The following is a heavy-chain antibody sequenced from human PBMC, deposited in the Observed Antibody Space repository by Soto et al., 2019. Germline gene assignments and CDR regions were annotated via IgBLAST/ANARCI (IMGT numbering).Heavy chain of an antibody. CDR3: AKVWDGGHWVIDY. CDR2: ISGSGDYT. V-gene: IGHV3-23*01. Sequence: EVQLLESGGGSVQPGGSLRLSCAASGFTFNTYAMTWVRQAPGKGLEWVSSISGSGDYTYYADSVKGRFTISRDNSKNTLYLQITSLRAEDTAIYYCAKVWDGGHWVIDYWGRGTLVTVSS. CDR1: GFTFNTYA. D-gene: IGHD7-27*01. J-gene: IGHJ4*02.